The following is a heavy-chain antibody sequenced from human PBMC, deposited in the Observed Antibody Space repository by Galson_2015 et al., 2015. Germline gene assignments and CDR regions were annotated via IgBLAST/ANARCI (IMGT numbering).Heavy chain of an antibody. CDR1: GYTLTELS. J-gene: IGHJ3*02. CDR3: ARDQGAYDSSGYYYAPDAFDI. CDR2: FDPEDGGT. D-gene: IGHD3-22*01. V-gene: IGHV1-24*01. Sequence: SVKVSCKVSGYTLTELSMHWVRQAPGKGLEWMGGFDPEDGGTNYAQKFQGWVTMTRDTSISTAYMELSRLRSDDTAVYYCARDQGAYDSSGYYYAPDAFDIWGQGTMVTVSS.